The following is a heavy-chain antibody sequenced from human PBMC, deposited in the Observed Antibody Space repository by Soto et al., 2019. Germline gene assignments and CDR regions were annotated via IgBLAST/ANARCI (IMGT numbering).Heavy chain of an antibody. V-gene: IGHV3-30-3*01. J-gene: IGHJ6*02. CDR2: ISYDGSNK. CDR1: GFTLSSYA. Sequence: PGGSLRLSCAASGFTLSSYAMHWVRQAPGKGLEWVAVISYDGSNKYYADSVKGRFTISRDNSKNTLYLQMNSLRAEDTAVYYCARAXVESYPFYYYYYYGMDVWGPGTTVTVSS. D-gene: IGHD1-26*01. CDR3: ARAXVESYPFYYYYYYGMDV.